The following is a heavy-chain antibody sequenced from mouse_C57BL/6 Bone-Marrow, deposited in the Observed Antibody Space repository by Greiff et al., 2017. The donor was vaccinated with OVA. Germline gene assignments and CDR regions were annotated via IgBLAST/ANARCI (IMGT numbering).Heavy chain of an antibody. J-gene: IGHJ1*03. V-gene: IGHV10-3*01. CDR1: GFTFNTYA. CDR2: IRSKSSNYAT. CDR3: VREGSLGSSYWYFDV. Sequence: EVMLVESGGGLVQPKGSLKLSCAASGFTFNTYAMHWVRQAPGKGLEWVARIRSKSSNYATYYADSVKDRFTISRDDSQSMLYLQMNNLKTEDTAMYYCVREGSLGSSYWYFDVWGTGTTVTVSS. D-gene: IGHD1-1*01.